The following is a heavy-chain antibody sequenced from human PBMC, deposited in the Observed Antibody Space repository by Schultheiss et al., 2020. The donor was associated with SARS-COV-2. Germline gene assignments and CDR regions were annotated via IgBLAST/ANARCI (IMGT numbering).Heavy chain of an antibody. CDR3: ARLGVSRDFDY. CDR2: ISSSSIR. CDR1: GFSVRNNY. D-gene: IGHD1-26*01. Sequence: GGSLRLSCAASGFSVRNNYMNWVRQAPGKGLEWVSCISSSSIRYHADSVKGRFTISRENAKNSLYLQMNSLRAEDTAVYYCARLGVSRDFDYWGQGTLVTVSS. V-gene: IGHV3-69-1*01. J-gene: IGHJ4*02.